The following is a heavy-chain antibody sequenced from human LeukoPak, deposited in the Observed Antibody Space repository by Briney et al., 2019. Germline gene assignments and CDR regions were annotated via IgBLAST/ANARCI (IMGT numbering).Heavy chain of an antibody. V-gene: IGHV3-30*18. Sequence: PGGSLRLSCAASGFTFSSYGMHWVRQAPGKGLEWVAVISYDGSNKYYADSVKGRFTISRDNSKNTLYLQMNSLRAEDTAVYYCAKGYYDFWSGSHFDIWGQGTMVTVSS. CDR2: ISYDGSNK. CDR3: AKGYYDFWSGSHFDI. D-gene: IGHD3-3*01. J-gene: IGHJ3*02. CDR1: GFTFSSYG.